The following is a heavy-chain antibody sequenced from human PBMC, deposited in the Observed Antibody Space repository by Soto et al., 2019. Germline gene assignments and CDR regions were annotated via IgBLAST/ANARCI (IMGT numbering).Heavy chain of an antibody. J-gene: IGHJ3*02. CDR1: GYTFTSYG. Sequence: QVQLVQSGAEVKKPGASVKVSCKASGYTFTSYGISWVRQSPGQGLERMGWISAYNGNTNYPQKLHGRITMTTDTSTSTAYRELRSLRSDETSVYYCARDRQWLVVGDAFGIWGQGTMVTVSS. CDR2: ISAYNGNT. D-gene: IGHD6-19*01. V-gene: IGHV1-18*01. CDR3: ARDRQWLVVGDAFGI.